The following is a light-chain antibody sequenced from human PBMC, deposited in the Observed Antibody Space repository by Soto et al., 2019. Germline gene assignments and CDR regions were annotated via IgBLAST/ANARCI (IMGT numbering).Light chain of an antibody. J-gene: IGKJ4*01. V-gene: IGKV1-33*01. CDR3: QQYDNVPLT. CDR2: DAS. Sequence: IQMTQSPSSLSASVGDRVTITCQAGQDISNSLNWYQHKPGKAPKLLIYDASSLETGVPSRFGGSGSGTDFTFTISSLQPEDIATYYCQQYDNVPLTLGGGTKVDIK. CDR1: QDISNS.